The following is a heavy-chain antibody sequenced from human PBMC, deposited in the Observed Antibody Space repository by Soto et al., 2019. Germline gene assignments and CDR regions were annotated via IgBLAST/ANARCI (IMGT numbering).Heavy chain of an antibody. J-gene: IGHJ6*02. D-gene: IGHD2-8*02. V-gene: IGHV4-31*03. CDR2: IYYSGST. CDR3: ARGESAGGDYGMDV. Sequence: TLSLTCTVSGGSISSGGYYLSWIRQHPGKGLEWIGYIYYSGSTYYNPSLKSRVTISVDTSKNQFSLKLSSVTAADTAVYYCARGESAGGDYGMDVWGQGTTVTVSS. CDR1: GGSISSGGYY.